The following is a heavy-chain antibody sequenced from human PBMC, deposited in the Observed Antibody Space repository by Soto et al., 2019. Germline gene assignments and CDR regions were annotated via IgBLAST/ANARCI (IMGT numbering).Heavy chain of an antibody. Sequence: GGSLRLSCSASGFTFSSYAMHWVRQAPGKGLEYVSVISYDGGNKYYADSVKGRFTISRDNSKNTLYLQMNSLRAEDTAVYYCAKEGAGYYDSSGYYEEAEYFDYWGQGTLVTVSS. V-gene: IGHV3-30*04. D-gene: IGHD3-22*01. CDR2: ISYDGGNK. CDR3: AKEGAGYYDSSGYYEEAEYFDY. J-gene: IGHJ4*02. CDR1: GFTFSSYA.